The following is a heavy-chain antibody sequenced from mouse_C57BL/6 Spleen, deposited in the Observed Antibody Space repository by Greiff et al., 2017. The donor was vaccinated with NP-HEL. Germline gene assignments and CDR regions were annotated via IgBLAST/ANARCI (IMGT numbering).Heavy chain of an antibody. D-gene: IGHD2-12*01. Sequence: VQLQQPGAELVRPGSSVKLSCKASGYTFTSYWMHWVKQRPIQGLEWIGNIDPSDSETHYNQKFKDKATLTVDKSSSTAYMQLSSLTSEDSAVYYCARSGYRGDLYAMDYWGQGTSVTVSS. J-gene: IGHJ4*01. CDR3: ARSGYRGDLYAMDY. V-gene: IGHV1-52*01. CDR2: IDPSDSET. CDR1: GYTFTSYW.